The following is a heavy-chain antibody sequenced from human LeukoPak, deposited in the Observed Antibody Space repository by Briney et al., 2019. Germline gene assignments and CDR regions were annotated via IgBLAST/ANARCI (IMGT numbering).Heavy chain of an antibody. CDR1: GGSFSGYY. CDR2: INHSGST. D-gene: IGHD3-10*01. J-gene: IGHJ4*02. CDR3: ASRGIEPTGVRY. V-gene: IGHV4-34*01. Sequence: SETLSLTCAVYGGSFSGYYWSWIRQPPGKGLEWIGEINHSGSTNYNPSLKSRVTISVDTSKNQFSLKLSSVTAADTAVYCCASRGIEPTGVRYWGQGTLVTVSS.